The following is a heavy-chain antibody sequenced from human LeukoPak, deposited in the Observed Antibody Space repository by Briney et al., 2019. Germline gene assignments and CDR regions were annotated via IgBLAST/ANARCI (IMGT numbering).Heavy chain of an antibody. D-gene: IGHD3-22*01. CDR1: GFTFSDYW. J-gene: IGHJ4*02. CDR3: AVDYKGFYDSSGHLVY. V-gene: IGHV3-7*01. CDR2: INQDNYKR. Sequence: GGSLRLSCAAFGFTFSDYWMTWVRQAPGKGLEWVANINQDNYKRYYVASVKGRFTISRDNAKNSLYLQMNNLRTEDAAVYYCAVDYKGFYDSSGHLVYWGQGTLVTVSS.